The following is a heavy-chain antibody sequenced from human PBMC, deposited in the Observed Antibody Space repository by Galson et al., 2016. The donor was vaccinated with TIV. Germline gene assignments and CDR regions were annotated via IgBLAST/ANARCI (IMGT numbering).Heavy chain of an antibody. D-gene: IGHD6-6*01. CDR3: ARGSGSPWPFYFDV. J-gene: IGHJ4*02. V-gene: IGHV3-74*03. CDR2: INNDRRSI. CDR1: GFTLSSYG. Sequence: SLRLTCAASGFTLSSYGMHWVRQAPGKGLVWLSRINNDRRSIKYTDSAERRFPFSRDNAKNTLYLQLNSLRAEYTAVYFCARGSGSPWPFYFDVWGQVTPVTVSS.